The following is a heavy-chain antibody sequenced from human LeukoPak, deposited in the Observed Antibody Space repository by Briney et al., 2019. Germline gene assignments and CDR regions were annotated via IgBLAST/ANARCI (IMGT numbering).Heavy chain of an antibody. Sequence: SVKVSCKASGGTFSSYAISWVRQAPGQGLEWMGGIIPIFGTANYAQKFQGRVTITTDESTSTAYMELSSLRSEDTAVYYCAGSFIDYSGPGVTLFSVVNAFDIWGQGTMVTVSS. V-gene: IGHV1-69*05. CDR1: GGTFSSYA. D-gene: IGHD4-11*01. J-gene: IGHJ3*02. CDR2: IIPIFGTA. CDR3: AGSFIDYSGPGVTLFSVVNAFDI.